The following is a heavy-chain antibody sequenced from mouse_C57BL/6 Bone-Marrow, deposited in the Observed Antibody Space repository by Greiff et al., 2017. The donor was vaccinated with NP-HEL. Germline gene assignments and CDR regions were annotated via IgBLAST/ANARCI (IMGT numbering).Heavy chain of an antibody. J-gene: IGHJ3*01. CDR2: INPGSGGT. CDR1: GYAFTNYL. CDR3: ARGGIYYDYAWFAY. Sequence: ESGAELVRPGTSVKVSCKASGYAFTNYLIEWVKQRPGQGLEWIGVINPGSGGTNYNEKFKGKATLTADKSSSTAYMQLSSLTSEDSAVYFCARGGIYYDYAWFAYWGQGTLVTVSA. D-gene: IGHD2-4*01. V-gene: IGHV1-54*01.